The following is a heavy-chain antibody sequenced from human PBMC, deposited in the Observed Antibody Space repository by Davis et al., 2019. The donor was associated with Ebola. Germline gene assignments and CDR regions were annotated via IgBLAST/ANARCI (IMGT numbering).Heavy chain of an antibody. Sequence: SVKVSCKASGYTFTSYGISWVRQAPGQGLEWMGRIIPILGIANYAQKFQGRVTITADKSTSTAYMELSSLRSEDTAVYYCARENYYDSSGYYFMYYYYGMDVWGQGTTVTVSS. V-gene: IGHV1-69*04. CDR3: ARENYYDSSGYYFMYYYYGMDV. J-gene: IGHJ6*02. D-gene: IGHD3-22*01. CDR1: GYTFTSYG. CDR2: IIPILGIA.